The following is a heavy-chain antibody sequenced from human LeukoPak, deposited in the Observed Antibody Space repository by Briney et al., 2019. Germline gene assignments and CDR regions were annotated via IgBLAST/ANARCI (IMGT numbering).Heavy chain of an antibody. CDR2: IIPIFGTA. CDR3: ATAGGDCYGPDTRGVCDNWFDP. Sequence: ASVKVSCKASGGTFSSYAISWVRQAPGQGLEWMGGIIPIFGTANYAQKFQGRVTITADESTSTAYMELSSLRSEDTAVYYCATAGGDCYGPDTRGVCDNWFDPWGQGTLVTVSS. D-gene: IGHD2-21*02. V-gene: IGHV1-69*13. J-gene: IGHJ5*02. CDR1: GGTFSSYA.